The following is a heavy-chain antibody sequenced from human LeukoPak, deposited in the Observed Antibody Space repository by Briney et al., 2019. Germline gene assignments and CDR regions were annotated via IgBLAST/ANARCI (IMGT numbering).Heavy chain of an antibody. D-gene: IGHD6-19*01. CDR2: IYYSGST. CDR3: AREGPGYSSGSKVRYYYYYMDV. CDR1: GYSISSTYY. J-gene: IGHJ6*03. V-gene: IGHV4-61*01. Sequence: SETLSLTCTVSGYSISSTYYWGWIRQPPGKGLEWIGYIYYSGSTNYNPSLKSRVTISVDTSKNQFSLKLSSVTAADTAVYYCAREGPGYSSGSKVRYYYYYMDVWGKGTTVTISS.